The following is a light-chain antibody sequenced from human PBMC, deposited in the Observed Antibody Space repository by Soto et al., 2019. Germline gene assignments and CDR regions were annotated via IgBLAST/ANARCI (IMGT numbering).Light chain of an antibody. CDR3: SSFADGFNVV. CDR2: EVF. CDR1: ENDIGFANY. J-gene: IGLJ2*01. V-gene: IGLV2-8*01. Sequence: QSALTQPPSASGSPGQSVTITCSGTENDIGFANYVSWYQQHPDEAPKLLIYEVFKRPSEIPARFSASKSGNTASLIVSGIPAEDGGEYFFSSFADGFNVVFGGGTKLTVL.